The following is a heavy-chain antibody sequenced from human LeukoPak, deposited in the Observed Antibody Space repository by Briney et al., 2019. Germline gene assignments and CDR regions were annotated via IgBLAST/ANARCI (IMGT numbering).Heavy chain of an antibody. D-gene: IGHD2-21*02. CDR3: ARPLRLLDAFDI. V-gene: IGHV1-69*13. Sequence: GASVKVSCKASGYTFTSYGISWVRQAPGQGLEWMGWIIPIFGTANYAQKFQGRVTITADESTSTAYMELSSLRSEDTAVYYCARPLRLLDAFDIWGQGTMVTVSS. J-gene: IGHJ3*02. CDR1: GYTFTSYG. CDR2: IIPIFGTA.